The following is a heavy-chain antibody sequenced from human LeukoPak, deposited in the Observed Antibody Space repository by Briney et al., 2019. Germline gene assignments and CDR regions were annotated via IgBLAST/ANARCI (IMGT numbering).Heavy chain of an antibody. D-gene: IGHD5-12*01. Sequence: SETLSLTCTVSGGSISSYYWSWIRQPAGKGLEWIGRIYTSGSTNYNPSLKSRVTMSVDTSKNQFSLKLSSVTAADTAVYHCARERLDIVATEFDYWGQGTLVTVSS. V-gene: IGHV4-4*07. CDR2: IYTSGST. J-gene: IGHJ4*02. CDR3: ARERLDIVATEFDY. CDR1: GGSISSYY.